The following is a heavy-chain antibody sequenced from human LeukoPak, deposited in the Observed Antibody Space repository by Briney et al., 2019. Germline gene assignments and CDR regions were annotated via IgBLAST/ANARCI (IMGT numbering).Heavy chain of an antibody. CDR3: VYYDSSGYYYGRLRY. D-gene: IGHD3-22*01. J-gene: IGHJ4*02. CDR2: ISADGANT. V-gene: IGHV3-23*01. CDR1: GFTFSSHA. Sequence: GGSLRLSCVASGFTFSSHAMSWVRQTPGKRLEWVSGISADGANTLYADSVKGRFTISRDNSKNTLYLHMRSLRAEDAAMYFCVYYDSSGYYYGRLRYWGQGTPVTVSS.